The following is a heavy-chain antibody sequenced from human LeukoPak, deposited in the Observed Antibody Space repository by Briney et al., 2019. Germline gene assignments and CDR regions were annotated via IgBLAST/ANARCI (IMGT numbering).Heavy chain of an antibody. CDR2: ISWDGGST. V-gene: IGHV3-43*01. J-gene: IGHJ6*02. Sequence: GGSLRLSCAASGFTFDDYTMHWVRQAPGKGLEWVSLISWDGGSTYYADSVKGRFTISRDNSKNSLYLQMNSLRTEDDAVYYCSKNTKNRDYFYYYYYGMDVWGQGTTVTVSS. CDR3: SKNTKNRDYFYYYYYGMDV. D-gene: IGHD3-16*01. CDR1: GFTFDDYT.